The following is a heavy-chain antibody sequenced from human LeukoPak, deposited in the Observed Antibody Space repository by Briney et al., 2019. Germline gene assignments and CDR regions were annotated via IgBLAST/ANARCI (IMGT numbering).Heavy chain of an antibody. CDR2: IYYSGST. CDR1: GGSISSSSYY. V-gene: IGHV4-39*01. Sequence: SETLSLTCTVSGGSISSSSYYWGWLRQPPGRGLEWIGSIYYSGSTYYNPSLKSRVTISVDTSKNQFSLKLSSVTAADTAVYYCARRVSSGWYYFDYWGQGTLVTVSS. CDR3: ARRVSSGWYYFDY. D-gene: IGHD6-19*01. J-gene: IGHJ4*02.